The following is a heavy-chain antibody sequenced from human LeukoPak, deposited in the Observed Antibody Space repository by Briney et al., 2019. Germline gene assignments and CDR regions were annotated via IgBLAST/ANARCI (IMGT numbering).Heavy chain of an antibody. V-gene: IGHV4-4*07. Sequence: PSETLSLTCSVSGGSISSYYWNWIRQPAGKGLEWIGRIHTSGSTNYNPSLKSRVTMSVDTSKNQFSLKLSSVTAADTAVYYCARVICSGGSCRFDYWGQGTLVTVSS. CDR3: ARVICSGGSCRFDY. D-gene: IGHD2-15*01. CDR2: IHTSGST. J-gene: IGHJ4*02. CDR1: GGSISSYY.